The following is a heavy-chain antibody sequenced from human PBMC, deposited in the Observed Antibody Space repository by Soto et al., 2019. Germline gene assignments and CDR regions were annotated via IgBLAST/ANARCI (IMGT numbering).Heavy chain of an antibody. J-gene: IGHJ6*02. CDR3: ARETPGIAAAGTFIGYYYYGMDV. D-gene: IGHD6-13*01. CDR2: IKQDGSEK. CDR1: GFTFSSYW. Sequence: EVQLVESGGGLVQPGGSLRLSCAASGFTFSSYWMSWVRQAPGKGLEWVANIKQDGSEKYYVDSVKGRFTISRDNAKNSLYLQMNRLRAEDTAVYYCARETPGIAAAGTFIGYYYYGMDVWGQGTTVTVSS. V-gene: IGHV3-7*05.